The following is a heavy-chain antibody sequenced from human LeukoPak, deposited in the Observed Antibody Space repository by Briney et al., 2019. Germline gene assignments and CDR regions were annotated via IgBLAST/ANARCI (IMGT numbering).Heavy chain of an antibody. D-gene: IGHD5-18*01. CDR3: ARDLEFGYSYGPPDY. V-gene: IGHV1-2*02. Sequence: ASVKVSCKASGYTFPGYYMHWVRQAPGQGLEWMGWINPNSGGTNYAQKFQGRVTMTRDTSISTAYMELSRLRSDDTAVYYCARDLEFGYSYGPPDYWGQGTLVTVSS. CDR2: INPNSGGT. CDR1: GYTFPGYY. J-gene: IGHJ4*02.